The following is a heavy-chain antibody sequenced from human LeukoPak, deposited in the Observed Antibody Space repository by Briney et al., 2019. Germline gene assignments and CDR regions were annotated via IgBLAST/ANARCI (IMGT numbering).Heavy chain of an antibody. CDR2: MSGRGNST. V-gene: IGHV3-23*01. CDR1: GFTFRNYV. Sequence: GSLRLSCAVSGFTFRNYVLTWVRQAPGKGLEWLTSMSGRGNSTYYADSVKGRFTISRDNSKDTLFLRMNSLRTEDTAVYYCARVSLNSVADFDYWGQGTLVTVSS. J-gene: IGHJ4*02. CDR3: ARVSLNSVADFDY. D-gene: IGHD5/OR15-5a*01.